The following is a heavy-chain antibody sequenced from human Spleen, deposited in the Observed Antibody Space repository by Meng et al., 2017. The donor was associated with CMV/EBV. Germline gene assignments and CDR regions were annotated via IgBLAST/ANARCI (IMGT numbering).Heavy chain of an antibody. Sequence: SGPTLVKPTQTLTLTCSVSGISLSTREMRVSWIRQSPGGALEWLARIDWDDDKFYSTSLKARLSISKDTFKNQVVLRMTNMDPADTATYFCARTGRRSSSFFDFWGLGTPVTVSS. V-gene: IGHV2-70D*14. D-gene: IGHD6-6*01. J-gene: IGHJ4*02. CDR3: ARTGRRSSSFFDF. CDR2: IDWDDDK. CDR1: GISLSTREMR.